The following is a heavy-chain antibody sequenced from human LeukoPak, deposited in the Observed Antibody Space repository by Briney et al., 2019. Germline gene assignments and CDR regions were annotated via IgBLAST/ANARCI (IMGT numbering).Heavy chain of an antibody. CDR3: AKDRKAARAYYFDY. D-gene: IGHD6-6*01. Sequence: GGSLRLSCAASGFTFSNYWMSWVRQAPGKGLEWVANIKFDGSEKFYVDSVKGRFTISRDNSKNTLYLQMNSLRAEDTAVYFCAKDRKAARAYYFDYWGQGTLVTVSS. CDR1: GFTFSNYW. CDR2: IKFDGSEK. V-gene: IGHV3-7*03. J-gene: IGHJ4*02.